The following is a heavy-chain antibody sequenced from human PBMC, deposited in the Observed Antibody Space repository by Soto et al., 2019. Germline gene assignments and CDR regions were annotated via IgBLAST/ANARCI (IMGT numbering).Heavy chain of an antibody. J-gene: IGHJ4*02. V-gene: IGHV4-34*01. Sequence: SETLSLTCAVYGGSFSGYYWSWIRQPPGKGLEWIGEINHSGSTNYNPSLKSRVTISVDTSKNQFSLKLSSVTAADTAVYYCARGSRYYDSSGYYYYFDYWAQGTLVTVSS. CDR1: GGSFSGYY. D-gene: IGHD3-22*01. CDR2: INHSGST. CDR3: ARGSRYYDSSGYYYYFDY.